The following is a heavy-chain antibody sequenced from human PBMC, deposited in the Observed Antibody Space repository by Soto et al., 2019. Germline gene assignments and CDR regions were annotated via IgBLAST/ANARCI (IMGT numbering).Heavy chain of an antibody. V-gene: IGHV1-18*01. CDR1: GYTFINYG. Sequence: QVQLGQSGAEVKKPGASVKVSCKASGYTFINYGVSWVRQAPGQGLEWMGWINTYNFNTSYAQKLQGLVTLTTDTSTSPAYMEPRSLRTDDPCVYYCAKVKEKLSKFLDYLGQGTLVYVSS. CDR3: AKVKEKLSKFLDY. J-gene: IGHJ4*02. CDR2: INTYNFNT.